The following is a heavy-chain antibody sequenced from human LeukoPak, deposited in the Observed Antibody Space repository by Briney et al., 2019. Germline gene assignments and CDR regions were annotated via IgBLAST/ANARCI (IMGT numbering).Heavy chain of an antibody. V-gene: IGHV3-74*03. CDR1: GFTFSTYW. D-gene: IGHD2-2*01. J-gene: IGHJ4*02. CDR3: VVGIGNY. CDR2: INGDGRII. Sequence: AGSLRLSCAASGFTFSTYWMHWVRHAPGKGLVWVSRINGDGRIITYADSVKGRFTISRDNVKNTVYLQMNSLRAEDTAVYYCVVGIGNYWGQGTLVTVSS.